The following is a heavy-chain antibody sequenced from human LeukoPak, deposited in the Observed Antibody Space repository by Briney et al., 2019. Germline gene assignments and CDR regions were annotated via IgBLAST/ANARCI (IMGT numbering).Heavy chain of an antibody. V-gene: IGHV4-39*07. CDR2: IYYSGST. CDR3: ASSRDGWTADY. CDR1: GGSISSSSYY. Sequence: PSETLSLTCTVSGGSISSSSYYWGWIRQPPGKGLVWIGSIYYSGSTYYNPSLKSRVTISVDTSKNQFSLKLSSVTAADTAVYYCASSRDGWTADYWGQGTLVTVSS. J-gene: IGHJ4*02. D-gene: IGHD5-24*01.